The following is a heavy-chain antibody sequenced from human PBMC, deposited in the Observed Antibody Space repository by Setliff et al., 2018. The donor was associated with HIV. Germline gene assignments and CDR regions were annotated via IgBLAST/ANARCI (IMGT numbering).Heavy chain of an antibody. CDR2: IYFTGSS. D-gene: IGHD4-17*01. J-gene: IGHJ3*01. V-gene: IGHV4-59*01. Sequence: NPSETLSLTCTVSGGSISTYYWSWIRQPPGKGLEWIGSIYFTGSSDNNPSLKSRVTLSVDTSKHLFSLKLSSVTAADTAVYYCARVQMAYAAFDVWGQGTMVTVSS. CDR1: GGSISTYY. CDR3: ARVQMAYAAFDV.